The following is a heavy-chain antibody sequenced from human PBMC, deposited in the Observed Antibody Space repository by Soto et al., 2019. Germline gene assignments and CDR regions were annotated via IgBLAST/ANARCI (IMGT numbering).Heavy chain of an antibody. D-gene: IGHD3-10*01. Sequence: QVQLVESGGGVVQPGGSLRLSCEVSGFTFSIYGVQWVRQAPGKGLECVAGISYDGSNKYYVDSVKGRFTISRDNSKSMLYLQMNSLGPEDTAVYYCVRVGARFVWNVINDAFDIWGLGTKVTVAS. CDR3: VRVGARFVWNVINDAFDI. J-gene: IGHJ3*02. CDR2: ISYDGSNK. CDR1: GFTFSIYG. V-gene: IGHV3-30*03.